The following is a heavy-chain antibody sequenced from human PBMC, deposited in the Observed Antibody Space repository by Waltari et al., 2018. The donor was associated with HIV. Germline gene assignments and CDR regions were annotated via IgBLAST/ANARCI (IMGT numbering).Heavy chain of an antibody. CDR1: GYSISSGYY. Sequence: QVQLQESGPGLVKPSETLSLTCTVSGYSISSGYYWGWIRQPPGKGLEWIGSIYHSGSTYYNPSLKSRVTISVDTSKNQFSLKLSSVTAADTAMYYCARAINTLLWFGDREAPDAFDIWGQGTMVTVSS. V-gene: IGHV4-38-2*02. CDR3: ARAINTLLWFGDREAPDAFDI. D-gene: IGHD3-10*01. J-gene: IGHJ3*02. CDR2: IYHSGST.